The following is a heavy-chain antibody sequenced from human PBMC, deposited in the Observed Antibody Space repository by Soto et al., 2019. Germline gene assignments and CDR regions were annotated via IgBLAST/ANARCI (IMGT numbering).Heavy chain of an antibody. CDR3: ARGLNRLLWFGEPAYDAMDV. CDR1: GFTVSSNY. J-gene: IGHJ6*02. Sequence: PGGSLRLSCAASGFTVSSNYMSWVRQAPGKGLEWVSVIYSGGSTYYADSVKGRFTISRDNSENTLYLQMNSLRAEDTAVYYCARGLNRLLWFGEPAYDAMDVWGQGTTVTVSS. V-gene: IGHV3-53*01. D-gene: IGHD3-10*01. CDR2: IYSGGST.